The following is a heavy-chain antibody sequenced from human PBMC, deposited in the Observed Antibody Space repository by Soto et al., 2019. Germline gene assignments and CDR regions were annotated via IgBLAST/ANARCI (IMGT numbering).Heavy chain of an antibody. J-gene: IGHJ5*02. CDR1: GFTFSSYG. Sequence: QVQLVESGGGVVQPGRSLRLSCAASGFTFSSYGMHWVRQAPGKGLEWVAVIWYDGSNKYYADSVKGRFTISRDNSKNTLYLQMNSLRAEDTAVYYCARDREIFGVVTNNWFDPWGQGTLVTVSS. D-gene: IGHD3-3*01. CDR3: ARDREIFGVVTNNWFDP. CDR2: IWYDGSNK. V-gene: IGHV3-33*01.